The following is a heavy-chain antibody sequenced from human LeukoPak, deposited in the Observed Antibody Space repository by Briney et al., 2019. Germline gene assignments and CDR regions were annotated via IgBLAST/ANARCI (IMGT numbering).Heavy chain of an antibody. Sequence: PGGSLRLSCAASGFTFSSYWTSWVRQAPGKGLEWVANIKQDGSEKYYVDSVKGRFTISRDNAKNSLYLQMNSLRAEDTAVYYCARDLRRASFDYWGQGTLVTVSS. CDR2: IKQDGSEK. CDR1: GFTFSSYW. CDR3: ARDLRRASFDY. J-gene: IGHJ4*02. V-gene: IGHV3-7*01. D-gene: IGHD4-17*01.